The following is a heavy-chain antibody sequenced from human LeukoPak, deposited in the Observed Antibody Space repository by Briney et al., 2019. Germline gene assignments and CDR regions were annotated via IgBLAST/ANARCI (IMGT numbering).Heavy chain of an antibody. CDR1: GFTFSSYW. CDR3: ARTWELLPDFDY. Sequence: GGSLRLSCAASGFTFSSYWMHWVRQAPGKGLVWVSRINSDGSSTRYADSVKGRFTISRDNAKNTLYLQMNSLRAEDTAVYYCARTWELLPDFDYWGQGTLVTVSS. CDR2: INSDGSST. J-gene: IGHJ4*02. D-gene: IGHD1-26*01. V-gene: IGHV3-74*01.